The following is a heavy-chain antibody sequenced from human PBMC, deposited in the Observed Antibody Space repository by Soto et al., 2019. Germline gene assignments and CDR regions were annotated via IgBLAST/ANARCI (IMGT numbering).Heavy chain of an antibody. V-gene: IGHV5-51*01. J-gene: IGHJ6*02. CDR3: ARNPGAFDYYYYGMDV. CDR2: IYPGDSDT. D-gene: IGHD3-10*01. Sequence: GESLKISCQGSGYSFTSYWIGWVRQMPGKGLEWMGIIYPGDSDTRYSPSFQGQVTISAEKSISTAYLQWSSLKASDTAMYYCARNPGAFDYYYYGMDVWGQGTTVTVSS. CDR1: GYSFTSYW.